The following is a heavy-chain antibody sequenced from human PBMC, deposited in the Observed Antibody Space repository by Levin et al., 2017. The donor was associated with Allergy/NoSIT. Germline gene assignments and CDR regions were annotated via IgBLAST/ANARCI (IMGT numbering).Heavy chain of an antibody. CDR1: GFTFDDYA. J-gene: IGHJ6*02. D-gene: IGHD2-2*01. CDR3: ARSYCSTTSCYGMDV. Sequence: SGGSLRLSCAASGFTFDDYAMHWVRQAPGKGLEWVSGISWNSGSIGYADSVKGRFTISRDNAKNSLYLQMNSLRAEDTALYYCARSYCSTTSCYGMDVWGQGTTVTVSS. CDR2: ISWNSGSI. V-gene: IGHV3-9*01.